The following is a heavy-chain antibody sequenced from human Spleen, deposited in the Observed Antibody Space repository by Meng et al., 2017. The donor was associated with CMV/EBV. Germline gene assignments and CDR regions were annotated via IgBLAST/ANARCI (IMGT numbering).Heavy chain of an antibody. D-gene: IGHD6-13*01. V-gene: IGHV4-59*02. J-gene: IGHJ4*02. CDR3: ARISPTAVGTAYDY. Sequence: GSLRLSCAFSGGSVNNYYWSWIRQPPGRGLEWIGSLRHRGSTNYNPSLKSRVTMSSDTSTNGFSLRLSSVTAGDTAVYYCARISPTAVGTAYDYWGQGILVTVSS. CDR1: GGSVNNYY. CDR2: LRHRGST.